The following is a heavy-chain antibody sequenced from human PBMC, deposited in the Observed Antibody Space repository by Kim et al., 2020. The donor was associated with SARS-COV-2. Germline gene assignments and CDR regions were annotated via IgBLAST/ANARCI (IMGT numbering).Heavy chain of an antibody. CDR1: GFIVSDSY. CDR2: LYRGGAT. J-gene: IGHJ4*02. CDR3: ARSAKGARWDFDY. V-gene: IGHV3-53*01. Sequence: GGSLRLSCAASGFIVSDSYMTWVRQAPGKGLECVSVLYRGGATYYADSVKGRFTISRDNSKNILYLQMNSLRAEDTAVYYCARSAKGARWDFDYWGQGTLVSVSS. D-gene: IGHD3-16*01.